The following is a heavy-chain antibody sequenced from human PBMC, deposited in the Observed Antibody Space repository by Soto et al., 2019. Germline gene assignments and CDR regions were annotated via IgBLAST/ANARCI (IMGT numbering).Heavy chain of an antibody. J-gene: IGHJ6*02. CDR3: ARVFVQDYYGSTYGMDV. Sequence: SETLSLTCAVSGGYISSSNWWSWVRQPPGKGLEWIGEIYHSGSTNYNPSLKSRVTISVDKSKNQFSLKLSSVTAADTAVYYCARVFVQDYYGSTYGMDVWGQGTTVTVSS. D-gene: IGHD3-10*01. CDR1: GGYISSSNW. V-gene: IGHV4-4*02. CDR2: IYHSGST.